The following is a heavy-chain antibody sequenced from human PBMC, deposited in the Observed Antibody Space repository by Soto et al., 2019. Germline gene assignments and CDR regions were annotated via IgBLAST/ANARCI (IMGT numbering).Heavy chain of an antibody. CDR3: ATDPFGSGDSYY. CDR1: GFTFSSYG. V-gene: IGHV3-33*01. CDR2: IWYDGSNK. J-gene: IGHJ4*02. D-gene: IGHD3-10*01. Sequence: PGGSLRLSCAASGFTFSSYGMHWVRQAPGKGLEWVAVIWYDGSNKYYADSVKGRFTISRDNSKNTLYLQMNSLRAEDTAVYYCATDPFGSGDSYYWGQGTLVTVSS.